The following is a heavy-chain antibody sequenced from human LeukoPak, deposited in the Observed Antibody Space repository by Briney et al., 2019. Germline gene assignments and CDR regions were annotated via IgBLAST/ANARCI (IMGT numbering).Heavy chain of an antibody. CDR2: IIPILGIA. J-gene: IGHJ4*02. Sequence: ASVKVSCKASGGTFSSYAISWVRQAPGQGLEWMGRIIPILGIANYAQKFQGRVTITADKSTSTAYMELSSLRSEDTAVYYCARDPLVSGWYLDYWGQGTLVTVSS. D-gene: IGHD6-19*01. V-gene: IGHV1-69*04. CDR1: GGTFSSYA. CDR3: ARDPLVSGWYLDY.